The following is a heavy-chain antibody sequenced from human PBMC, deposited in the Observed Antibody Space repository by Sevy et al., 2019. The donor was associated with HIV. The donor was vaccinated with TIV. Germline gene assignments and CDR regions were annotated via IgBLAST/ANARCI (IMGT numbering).Heavy chain of an antibody. D-gene: IGHD3-3*01. CDR3: ARGAITIFGVVDLGYYGMDV. CDR1: GFTFSSYG. CDR2: IWYDGSNK. J-gene: IGHJ6*02. Sequence: GGSLRLSCAASGFTFSSYGMHWVRQAPGKGLEWVAVIWYDGSNKYYADSVKGRFTISRDNSKNTLYLQMNSLRAEDTAVYYCARGAITIFGVVDLGYYGMDVWGQWTTVTVSS. V-gene: IGHV3-33*01.